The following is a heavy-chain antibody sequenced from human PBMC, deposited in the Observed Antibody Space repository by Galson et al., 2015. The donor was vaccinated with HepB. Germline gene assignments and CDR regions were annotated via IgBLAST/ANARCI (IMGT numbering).Heavy chain of an antibody. J-gene: IGHJ5*02. V-gene: IGHV3-11*06. CDR1: GFTFSDYY. CDR3: ARAQYYYDSLWFDP. Sequence: SLRLSCAASGFTFSDYYMSWIRQAPGKGLEWVSYISGSSSYTNNADSVKGRFTISRDNAKNSLYLQMSSLRVEDTAVYYCARAQYYYDSLWFDPWGQGTLVTVSS. CDR2: ISGSSSYT. D-gene: IGHD3-22*01.